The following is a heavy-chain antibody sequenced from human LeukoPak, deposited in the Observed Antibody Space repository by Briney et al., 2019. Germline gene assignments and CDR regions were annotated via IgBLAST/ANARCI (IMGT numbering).Heavy chain of an antibody. V-gene: IGHV3-30*01. D-gene: IGHD4-11*01. CDR2: ISYDGSNK. Sequence: GRSLRPSCAASGFTFSSYAMHWVRQAPGKGLEWVAVISYDGSNKYYADSVKGRFTISRDNSKNTLYLQMNSLRAEDTAVYYCARAKDSNYVHWFDPWGQGTLVTVSS. J-gene: IGHJ5*02. CDR1: GFTFSSYA. CDR3: ARAKDSNYVHWFDP.